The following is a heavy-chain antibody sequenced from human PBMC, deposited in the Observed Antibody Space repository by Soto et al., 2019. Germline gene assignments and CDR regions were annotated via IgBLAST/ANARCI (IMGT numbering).Heavy chain of an antibody. J-gene: IGHJ4*02. Sequence: QVQLVQSGAEVKKPGYSVKVSCKASGGTFSSYAIRWVRQAPGQGLEWMGGIISIFGTANYAQKFQGRVTITADESTSTAYMELSSLRSEDTAVYYCARGPYYYDSSGYGASYWGQGTLVTVSS. CDR1: GGTFSSYA. CDR2: IISIFGTA. D-gene: IGHD3-22*01. CDR3: ARGPYYYDSSGYGASY. V-gene: IGHV1-69*01.